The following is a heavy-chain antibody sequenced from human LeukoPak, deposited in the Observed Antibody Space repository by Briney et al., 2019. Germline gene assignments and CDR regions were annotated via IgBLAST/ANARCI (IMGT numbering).Heavy chain of an antibody. D-gene: IGHD3-3*01. Sequence: GSLRLSCAASGFTFSSYAMSWVRQAPGKGLEWVSAISGSGGSTYYADSVKGRFTISRDNSKNTLYLQMNSLRAEDTAVYYCAKDLDFWSGYPYYFDYWGQGTLVTVSS. CDR2: ISGSGGST. CDR1: GFTFSSYA. V-gene: IGHV3-23*01. J-gene: IGHJ4*02. CDR3: AKDLDFWSGYPYYFDY.